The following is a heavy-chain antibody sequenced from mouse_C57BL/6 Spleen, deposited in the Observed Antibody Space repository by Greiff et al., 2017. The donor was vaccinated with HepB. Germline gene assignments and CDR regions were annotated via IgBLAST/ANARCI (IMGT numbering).Heavy chain of an antibody. CDR1: GYTFTSYW. CDR3: ARRTYYGNDAMDY. CDR2: IYPGSGST. Sequence: QVQLQQPGAELVKPGASVKMSCKASGYTFTSYWITWVKQRPGQGLEWIGDIYPGSGSTNYNEKFKSKATLTVDTSSSTSYMQLSSLTSEDSAVYYCARRTYYGNDAMDYWGQGTSVTVSS. D-gene: IGHD2-10*01. J-gene: IGHJ4*01. V-gene: IGHV1-55*01.